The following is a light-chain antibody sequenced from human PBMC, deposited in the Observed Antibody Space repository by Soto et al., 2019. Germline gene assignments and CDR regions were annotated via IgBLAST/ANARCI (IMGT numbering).Light chain of an antibody. CDR1: SSNIGSNT. CDR2: SNY. CDR3: AAWDDSLNGQVV. Sequence: QAVVTQPPSASGTPGQRVTISCSGTSSNIGSNTVSWYQQVPGTAPKLLIYSNYQRPSGVPDRFSGSKSGTSASLAISGLQSEDEAAYYGAAWDDSLNGQVVFGGGTKLTVL. J-gene: IGLJ2*01. V-gene: IGLV1-44*01.